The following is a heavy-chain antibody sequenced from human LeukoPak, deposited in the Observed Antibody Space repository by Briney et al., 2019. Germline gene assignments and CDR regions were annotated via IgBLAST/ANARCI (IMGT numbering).Heavy chain of an antibody. D-gene: IGHD3-16*01. CDR2: ISSSGSTM. Sequence: PGGSLRLSCAASGFTFSSYEMNWVRQAPGKGLEWVSYISSSGSTMYYADSVKGRFTISRDNAKNSLYLQMNSLRAEDTAIYYCARGGGKRVGGGGFDIWGQGTMVTVSS. CDR1: GFTFSSYE. V-gene: IGHV3-48*03. J-gene: IGHJ3*02. CDR3: ARGGGKRVGGGGFDI.